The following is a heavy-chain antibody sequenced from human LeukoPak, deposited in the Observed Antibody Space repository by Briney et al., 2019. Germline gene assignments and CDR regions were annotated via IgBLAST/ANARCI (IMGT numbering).Heavy chain of an antibody. CDR2: IKQDGSEK. V-gene: IGHV3-7*01. CDR1: GLTFSSYW. CDR3: ARDPVQYCGGDCYYDY. Sequence: PGGSLRLSCAASGLTFSSYWMSWVRQAPGKGLEWVANIKQDGSEKYYVDSVKGRFTISRDNAKNSLYLQMNSLRAEDTAVYYCARDPVQYCGGDCYYDYWGQGTLVTVSS. D-gene: IGHD2-21*01. J-gene: IGHJ4*02.